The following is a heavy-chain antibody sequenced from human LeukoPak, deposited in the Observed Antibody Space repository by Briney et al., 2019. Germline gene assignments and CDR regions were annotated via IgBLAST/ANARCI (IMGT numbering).Heavy chain of an antibody. Sequence: GGSLRLSCAGSGFSFSSYGMHWVRQAPGKGLEWMAFIRSDGSNKYYADSVKGRFTISRDNSKNTLYLQMNSLRAEDTAVYYCARHLSGITGYTYGRGIDYWGQGTLLTVSS. D-gene: IGHD5-18*01. CDR2: IRSDGSNK. V-gene: IGHV3-30*02. CDR1: GFSFSSYG. J-gene: IGHJ4*02. CDR3: ARHLSGITGYTYGRGIDY.